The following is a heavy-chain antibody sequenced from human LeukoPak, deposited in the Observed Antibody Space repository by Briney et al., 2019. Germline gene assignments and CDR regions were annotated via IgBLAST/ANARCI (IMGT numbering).Heavy chain of an antibody. D-gene: IGHD3-22*01. CDR1: GYTFTDYF. CDR3: ARDFPYYYDSSGYDKGVT. Sequence: GASVKVSCKASGYTFTDYFLHWVRQAPGQGLEWMGWINPNSGGTNYAQKFQGRVTMTRDTSISTAYMELSRLRSDDTAVYYCARDFPYYYDSSGYDKGVTWGQGTLVTVSS. V-gene: IGHV1-2*02. CDR2: INPNSGGT. J-gene: IGHJ5*02.